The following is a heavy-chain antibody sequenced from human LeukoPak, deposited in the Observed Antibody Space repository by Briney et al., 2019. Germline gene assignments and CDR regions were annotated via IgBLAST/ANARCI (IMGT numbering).Heavy chain of an antibody. V-gene: IGHV4-38-2*02. CDR1: GFTFGDYA. Sequence: GSLRLSCTASGFTFGDYAMSWFRQAPGKGLEWIGSIYHSGSTYYNPSLKSRVTISVDASKNQFYLKLSSVTAADTAVYYCARAFWGSGIDYWGQGTLVTVSS. CDR3: ARAFWGSGIDY. J-gene: IGHJ4*02. D-gene: IGHD3-16*01. CDR2: IYHSGST.